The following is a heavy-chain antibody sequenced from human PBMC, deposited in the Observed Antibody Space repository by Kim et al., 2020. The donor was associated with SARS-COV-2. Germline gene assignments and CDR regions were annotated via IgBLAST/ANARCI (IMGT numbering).Heavy chain of an antibody. J-gene: IGHJ3*02. CDR2: IYHSGST. Sequence: SETLSLTCAVSGGSISSSNWWSWVRHPPGKGLVWSGEIYHSGSTNYNPSLKSRVTISVDKTTNQYSLMLRSVTAADTAAYYCAREEAAGRGDAFDIWGQGTMVTVSS. CDR1: GGSISSSNW. CDR3: AREEAAGRGDAFDI. D-gene: IGHD6-13*01. V-gene: IGHV4-4*02.